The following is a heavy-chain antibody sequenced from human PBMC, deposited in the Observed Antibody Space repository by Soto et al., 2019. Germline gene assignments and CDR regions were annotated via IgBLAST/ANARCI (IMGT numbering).Heavy chain of an antibody. V-gene: IGHV4-34*01. CDR2: INHSGST. D-gene: IGHD1-7*01. CDR1: GESFIGYY. Sequence: SETLSLTCAFYGESFIGYYWSGIRQHPGKGLEWIGEINHSGSTNYNPSLKSRVTISVDTSKNQFSLKLSSVTAADTAVYYCARGLSMGITVTTPFDYWGQGTLVTVSS. CDR3: ARGLSMGITVTTPFDY. J-gene: IGHJ4*02.